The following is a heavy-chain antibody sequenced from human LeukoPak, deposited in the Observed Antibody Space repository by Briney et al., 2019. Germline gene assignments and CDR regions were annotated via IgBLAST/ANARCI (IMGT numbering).Heavy chain of an antibody. CDR1: GFTVSSNY. Sequence: GGSLRLSCAASGFTVSSNYMTWVRQAPGKGLEWVSVIYSGGSTYYAQSVKGRFTISRDNSKNTLYLQMNSLRAEDTAVYYCARHGSSGWYWTVTNWFDPWGQGTLVTVSS. D-gene: IGHD6-19*01. J-gene: IGHJ5*02. CDR2: IYSGGST. CDR3: ARHGSSGWYWTVTNWFDP. V-gene: IGHV3-53*01.